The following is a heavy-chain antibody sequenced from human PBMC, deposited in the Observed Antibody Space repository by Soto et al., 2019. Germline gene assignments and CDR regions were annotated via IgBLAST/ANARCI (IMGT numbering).Heavy chain of an antibody. Sequence: ASVKVSCKASGYTFTSYAMHWVRQAPGQRLEWMGWINAGNGNTKYSQKFQGRVTITRDTSASTAYMELSSLRSEDTAVYYCARDQAYDILTGYSPVYYYYGMDVWGQGTTVTVSS. J-gene: IGHJ6*02. CDR2: INAGNGNT. CDR1: GYTFTSYA. D-gene: IGHD3-9*01. CDR3: ARDQAYDILTGYSPVYYYYGMDV. V-gene: IGHV1-3*01.